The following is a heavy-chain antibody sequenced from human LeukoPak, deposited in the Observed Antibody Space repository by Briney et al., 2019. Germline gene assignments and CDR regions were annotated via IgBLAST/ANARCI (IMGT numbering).Heavy chain of an antibody. CDR3: AKDQKRGYSYGYLFYYYYMDV. J-gene: IGHJ6*03. V-gene: IGHV3-21*01. CDR1: GFTFSSYS. CDR2: ISSSSSYI. Sequence: PGGSLRLSCAASGFTFSSYSMNWVRQAPGKGLEWVSSISSSSSYIYYAGSVKGRFTISRDNAKNSLFLQMNSLRAEDTAVYYCAKDQKRGYSYGYLFYYYYMDVWGKGTTVTISS. D-gene: IGHD5-18*01.